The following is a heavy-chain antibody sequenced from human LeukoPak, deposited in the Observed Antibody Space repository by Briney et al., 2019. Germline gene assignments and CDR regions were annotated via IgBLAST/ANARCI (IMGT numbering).Heavy chain of an antibody. V-gene: IGHV1-2*02. CDR1: GYTFTGYY. Sequence: ASVKVFCKASGYTFTGYYMHWVRQAPGQGLEWMGWINPNSGGTNYAQKFQGRVTMTRDTSISTAYMELSRLTSDDAAVYYCARDGAVAGTAYPEYWGQGTLVTVSS. CDR2: INPNSGGT. CDR3: ARDGAVAGTAYPEY. J-gene: IGHJ4*02. D-gene: IGHD6-19*01.